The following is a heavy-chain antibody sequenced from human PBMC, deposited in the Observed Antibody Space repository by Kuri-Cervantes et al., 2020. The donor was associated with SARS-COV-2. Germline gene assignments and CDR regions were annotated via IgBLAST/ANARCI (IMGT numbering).Heavy chain of an antibody. CDR2: IKRKTDGGTT. CDR3: TTDSIPSPGANDY. CDR1: GFTFSNAW. J-gene: IGHJ4*02. Sequence: GESLKIPCAASGFTFSNAWMSWVRQAPGKGLEWVGRIKRKTDGGTTDYAAPVKGRFTISRDDSKNTLYLQMNSLTTEDTAVYYCTTDSIPSPGANDYWGQGTLVTVSS. V-gene: IGHV3-15*01. D-gene: IGHD2-2*02.